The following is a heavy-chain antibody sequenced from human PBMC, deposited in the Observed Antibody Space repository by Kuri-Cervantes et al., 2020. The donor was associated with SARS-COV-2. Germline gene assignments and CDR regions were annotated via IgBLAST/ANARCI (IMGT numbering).Heavy chain of an antibody. D-gene: IGHD6-13*01. CDR1: GGSFSGYY. CDR3: ARTSGYSSSWSLYYYYYMDV. J-gene: IGHJ6*03. Sequence: GSLRLSCAVYGGSFSGYYWSWIRQPPGKGLEWIGEINHSGSTNYNPSLKSRVTISVDTSKNQFSLKLSSVTAADTAVYYCARTSGYSSSWSLYYYYYMDVWGKGTTVTVSS. CDR2: INHSGST. V-gene: IGHV4-34*01.